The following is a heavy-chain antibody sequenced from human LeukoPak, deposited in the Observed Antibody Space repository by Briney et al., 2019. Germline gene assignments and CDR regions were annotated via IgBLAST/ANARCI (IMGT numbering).Heavy chain of an antibody. CDR2: ISASAAMT. CDR3: AKDRSIGTYYTFDH. CDR1: GFTFNNYV. D-gene: IGHD1-26*01. J-gene: IGHJ4*02. Sequence: GGSLRLSCEDSGFTFNNYVMTWVRQAPGKGLEWVSSISASAAMTYYADSVKGRFTVSRDNSNNRLYLQMSGLTAADTAVYYCAKDRSIGTYYTFDHWGQGTLVTVSS. V-gene: IGHV3-23*01.